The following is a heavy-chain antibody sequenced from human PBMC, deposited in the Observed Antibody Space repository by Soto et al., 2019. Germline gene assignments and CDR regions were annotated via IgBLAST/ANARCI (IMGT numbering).Heavy chain of an antibody. Sequence: LRLSCAASGFTFSNAWINWVRQAPGKGLEWVAGIWYDGSDKNYADSAKGRLTISRDNSKNTLYLQLYSLRAEDTAIYFCARDQLDGFDYWGQGTLVTVSS. J-gene: IGHJ4*02. CDR3: ARDQLDGFDY. CDR1: GFTFSNAW. CDR2: IWYDGSDK. D-gene: IGHD6-6*01. V-gene: IGHV3-33*08.